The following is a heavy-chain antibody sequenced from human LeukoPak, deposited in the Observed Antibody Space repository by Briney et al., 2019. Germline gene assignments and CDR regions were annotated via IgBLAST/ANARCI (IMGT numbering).Heavy chain of an antibody. V-gene: IGHV3-21*01. CDR1: GFTFSSYS. CDR2: ISSSSSYI. D-gene: IGHD3-10*01. Sequence: PGRSLRLSCAASGFTFSSYSMNWVRQAPGKGLEWVSSISSSSSYIYYADSVKGRFTISRDNAKNSLYLQMNSLRAEDTAVYYCARVSDSWFGELFPNYYYYYMDVWGKGTTVTVSS. J-gene: IGHJ6*03. CDR3: ARVSDSWFGELFPNYYYYYMDV.